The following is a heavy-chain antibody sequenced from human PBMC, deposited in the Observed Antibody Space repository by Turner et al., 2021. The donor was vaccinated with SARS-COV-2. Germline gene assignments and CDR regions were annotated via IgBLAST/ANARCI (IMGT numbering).Heavy chain of an antibody. D-gene: IGHD3-22*01. CDR2: IYYSGST. CDR1: GGSISSGGYY. V-gene: IGHV4-31*03. CDR3: ARDRVYYDSSGPHAFDI. Sequence: QVQLQASGPGLVKPSQTMSLTCTVSGGSISSGGYYWSWIRQHPGKGLEWIGYIYYSGSTYYNPSLKSRVTISVDTSKNQFSLKLSSVTAADTAVYYCARDRVYYDSSGPHAFDIWGQGTMVTVSS. J-gene: IGHJ3*02.